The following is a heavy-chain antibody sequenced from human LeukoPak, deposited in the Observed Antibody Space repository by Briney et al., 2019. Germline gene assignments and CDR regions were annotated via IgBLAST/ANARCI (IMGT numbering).Heavy chain of an antibody. CDR3: GSVSGGNRDDC. D-gene: IGHD2-15*01. V-gene: IGHV3-7*03. J-gene: IGHJ4*02. Sequence: QPGGSLTLPCAASGFTFRNYWMTWVRQAPGKGLEGVGNIKYEGTENYYVDSVRGRFTISRDNSKTSLFLQMNSLRAEDTAVYYCGSVSGGNRDDCWGQGTVVTVSS. CDR2: IKYEGTEN. CDR1: GFTFRNYW.